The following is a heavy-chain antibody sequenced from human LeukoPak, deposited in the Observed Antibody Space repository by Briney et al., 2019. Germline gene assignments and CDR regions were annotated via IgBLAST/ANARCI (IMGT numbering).Heavy chain of an antibody. V-gene: IGHV3-74*01. CDR2: INSDGNST. CDR1: GFTFSSYW. J-gene: IGHJ6*02. CDR3: ASSLTTVTSHYSYYGMDV. D-gene: IGHD4-17*01. Sequence: GGSLRLSCAASGFTFSSYWMHWVRQAPGKGLVWVSRINSDGNSTSYADSVKGRFTIFRDNAKNTLYLQMNSLRAEDTAVYYCASSLTTVTSHYSYYGMDVWGQGTTVTVSS.